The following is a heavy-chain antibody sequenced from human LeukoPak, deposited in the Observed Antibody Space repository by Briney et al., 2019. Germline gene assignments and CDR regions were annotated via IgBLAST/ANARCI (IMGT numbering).Heavy chain of an antibody. V-gene: IGHV3-72*01. Sequence: PGGSLRLSCVASGFTFSSYWMSWVRQAPGKGLECVGRIRMKGNGYSTEYAASVKGRFTISRDDSRNSLYLQMNSLKIEDTAVYYCARGDDYGAQFDYWGQGTLVTVSS. J-gene: IGHJ4*02. CDR3: ARGDDYGAQFDY. CDR2: IRMKGNGYST. D-gene: IGHD4-17*01. CDR1: GFTFSSYW.